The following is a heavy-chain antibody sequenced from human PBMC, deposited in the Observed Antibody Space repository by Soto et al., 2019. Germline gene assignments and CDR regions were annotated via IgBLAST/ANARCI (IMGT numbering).Heavy chain of an antibody. CDR1: GFTFISYG. Sequence: EMQLLESGGGLVQPGGSLRLSCAASGFTFISYGMTWVRQAPGKGLEWVSGITTTGRNTYYAESVKGRFTISRDNSKNVVYLQMNSLRAEDTAVDYCARGAAAAGTDGFDEWGQGTLGIVSS. D-gene: IGHD6-13*01. J-gene: IGHJ5*02. CDR3: ARGAAAAGTDGFDE. CDR2: ITTTGRNT. V-gene: IGHV3-23*01.